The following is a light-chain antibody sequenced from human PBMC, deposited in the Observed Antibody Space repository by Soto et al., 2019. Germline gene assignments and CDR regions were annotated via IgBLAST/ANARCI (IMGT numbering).Light chain of an antibody. J-gene: IGKJ2*03. CDR2: AAS. Sequence: ENVLTQSQGTLSLSPGERATLSCRARQSVSSNFLAWYQQKPGQAPRLLIYAASTRAAGVTDRFSGSRSGSDFTRTITGLDTDDFAGYYFQQYGRSTLLYSLGQRTK. CDR1: QSVSSNF. V-gene: IGKV3-20*01. CDR3: QQYGRSTLLYS.